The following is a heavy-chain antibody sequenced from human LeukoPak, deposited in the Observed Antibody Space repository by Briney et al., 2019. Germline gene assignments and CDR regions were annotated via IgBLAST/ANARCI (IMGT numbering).Heavy chain of an antibody. CDR1: GGTFSSHA. Sequence: ASVKVSCKASGGTFSSHAISWVRQAPGQGLEWMGGIIPIFGTANYAQKFQGRVTITADESTSTAYMELSSLRSEDTAVYYCARYYDFWSGYDYWGQGTLVTVSS. D-gene: IGHD3-3*01. CDR2: IIPIFGTA. CDR3: ARYYDFWSGYDY. V-gene: IGHV1-69*13. J-gene: IGHJ4*02.